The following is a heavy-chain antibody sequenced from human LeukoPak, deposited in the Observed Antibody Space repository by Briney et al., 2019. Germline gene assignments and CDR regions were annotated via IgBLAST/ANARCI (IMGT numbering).Heavy chain of an antibody. CDR2: IKQDGSEK. J-gene: IGHJ4*02. CDR1: GFTFSSYW. CDR3: ARDFITMVRGGNY. V-gene: IGHV3-7*01. D-gene: IGHD3-10*01. Sequence: GGSLRLSCAASGFTFSSYWMSWVRQAPGKGLEWVANIKQDGSEKYYVDSVKGRLTISRDNAKNSLYLQMNSLRAEDTAVYYCARDFITMVRGGNYWGQGTLVTVSS.